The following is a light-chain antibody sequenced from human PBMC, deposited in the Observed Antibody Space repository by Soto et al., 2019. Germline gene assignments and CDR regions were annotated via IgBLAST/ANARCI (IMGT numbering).Light chain of an antibody. V-gene: IGKV1-33*01. Sequence: DIQMTQSPSSLSASVGDRVTITCQASQGISNYLNWYQQKPGKASKLLIYDASNLKIGVPSRFSGSGSGTDFAFTIRSLQPEDIATYYCQQYDNLPSFGGGTKVEIK. CDR3: QQYDNLPS. CDR1: QGISNY. J-gene: IGKJ4*01. CDR2: DAS.